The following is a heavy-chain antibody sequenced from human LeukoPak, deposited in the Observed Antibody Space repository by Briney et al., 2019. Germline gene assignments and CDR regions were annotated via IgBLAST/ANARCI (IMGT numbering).Heavy chain of an antibody. CDR2: IYHSGST. CDR1: GGSISSGGYY. V-gene: IGHV4-30-2*01. J-gene: IGHJ4*02. D-gene: IGHD6-6*01. CDR3: ARALEAARVFDY. Sequence: SETLSLTCTVSGGSISSGGYYWSWIRQPPGKGLEWIGYIYHSGSTYYNPSLKSRVTISVDRSKNQFSLKLSSVTAADTAVYYCARALEAARVFDYWGQGTLVTVSS.